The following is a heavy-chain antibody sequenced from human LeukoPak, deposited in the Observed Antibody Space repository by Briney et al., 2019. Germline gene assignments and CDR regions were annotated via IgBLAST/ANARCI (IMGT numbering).Heavy chain of an antibody. CDR2: ISGSGGST. Sequence: GGSLRLSCAASGFTLSSFGINWVGQAPGKGLEWVSAISGSGGSTYYADSVKGRFTISRDNSKNTLYLQMNSLRAEDTAVYYCAKDDVVTGTDYWGQGTLVTVSS. V-gene: IGHV3-23*01. J-gene: IGHJ4*02. CDR3: AKDDVVTGTDY. CDR1: GFTLSSFG. D-gene: IGHD1-20*01.